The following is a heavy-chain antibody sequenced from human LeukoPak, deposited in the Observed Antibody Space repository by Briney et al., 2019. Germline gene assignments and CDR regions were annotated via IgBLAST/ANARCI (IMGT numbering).Heavy chain of an antibody. J-gene: IGHJ6*02. D-gene: IGHD3-10*01. Sequence: GGSLRLSCAASGFTVSSNYMSWVRQAPGKGLEWVSVIYSGGSTYYADSVKGRFTISRDNSKNTLYLQMNSLRAEDTAVYYCARDETDYGSGSRKGYYYYGMGVWGQGTTVTVSS. CDR1: GFTVSSNY. V-gene: IGHV3-66*01. CDR3: ARDETDYGSGSRKGYYYYGMGV. CDR2: IYSGGST.